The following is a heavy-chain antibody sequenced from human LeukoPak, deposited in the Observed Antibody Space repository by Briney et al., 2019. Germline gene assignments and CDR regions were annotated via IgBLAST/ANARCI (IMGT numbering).Heavy chain of an antibody. V-gene: IGHV4-34*01. CDR2: IDHSGST. CDR1: GGSFSGYC. Sequence: PSETLSLTRAVYGGSFSGYCWSWIRQPPGKGLEWIGEIDHSGSTNYNPSLKSRVTISVDTSKNQFSLNLSSVIVADTAVYYCARLNMNYFDYWGQGTLVTVSS. CDR3: ARLNMNYFDY. D-gene: IGHD2/OR15-2a*01. J-gene: IGHJ4*02.